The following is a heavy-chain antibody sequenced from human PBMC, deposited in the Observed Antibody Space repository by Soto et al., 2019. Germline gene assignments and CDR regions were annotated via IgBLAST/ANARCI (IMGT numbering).Heavy chain of an antibody. CDR1: GFSLSTYGEG. CDR3: AHRFIATGRFDS. J-gene: IGHJ4*02. Sequence: SGPTLVNPTQTLTLTCTFSGFSLSTYGEGVGWIRQPPGTAPEWLSLIYWDGDERFSPSLTNRLTITKDTSKNQVVLTMTNMDPVDTATYYCAHRFIATGRFDSWGQGILVIVSS. V-gene: IGHV2-5*02. D-gene: IGHD6-13*01. CDR2: IYWDGDE.